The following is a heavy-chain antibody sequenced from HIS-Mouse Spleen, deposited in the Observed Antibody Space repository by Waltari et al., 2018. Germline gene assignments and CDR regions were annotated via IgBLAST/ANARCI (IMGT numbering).Heavy chain of an antibody. CDR3: AKDSSSWYFAFDI. Sequence: EVQLVESGGVVVQPGGSLRLSCAASGFTFDDYAMPWVRQAPGKGLVLVSLISWDGGSTYYADSVKGRFTIYRDNSKNSLYLQMNSLRAEDTALYYCAKDSSSWYFAFDIWGQGTMVTVSS. CDR1: GFTFDDYA. D-gene: IGHD6-13*01. CDR2: ISWDGGST. V-gene: IGHV3-43D*03. J-gene: IGHJ3*02.